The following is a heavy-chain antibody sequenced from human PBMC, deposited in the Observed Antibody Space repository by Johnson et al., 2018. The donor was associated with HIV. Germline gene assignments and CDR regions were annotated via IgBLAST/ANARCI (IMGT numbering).Heavy chain of an antibody. J-gene: IGHJ3*02. CDR3: SRETVGTTSYAFDI. CDR2: IKQDGAEK. V-gene: IGHV3-7*03. CDR1: GFTFSNYW. D-gene: IGHD4-17*01. Sequence: VQLVESGGRLVQPGGSLGLSCAASGFTFSNYWMNWVRQAPGKGLEWVANIKQDGAEKHYADSVRGRFTVSRDNATNSLYLQMNSLRAEDTALYYCSRETVGTTSYAFDIWGQGTMVTVSS.